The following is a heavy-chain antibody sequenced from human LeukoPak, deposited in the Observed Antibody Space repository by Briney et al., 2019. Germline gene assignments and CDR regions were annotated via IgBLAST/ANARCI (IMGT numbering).Heavy chain of an antibody. CDR3: ARTPRTGTTYDY. D-gene: IGHD1-14*01. J-gene: IGHJ4*02. CDR2: IYTSGST. V-gene: IGHV4-61*02. Sequence: SETLSLTCTVSGGSISSGSYYWSWIRQPAGKGLEWIGRIYTSGSTNYNPSLKSRVTISVDTSKNQFSLKLSSVTAADTAVYYCARTPRTGTTYDYWGQGTLVTFSS. CDR1: GGSISSGSYY.